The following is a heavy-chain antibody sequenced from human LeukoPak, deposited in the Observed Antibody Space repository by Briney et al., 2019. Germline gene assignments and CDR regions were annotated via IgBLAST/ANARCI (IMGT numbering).Heavy chain of an antibody. CDR3: ARGPRFDP. V-gene: IGHV1-8*01. CDR2: ISPDTGNT. Sequence: ASAKVSCKASGYTFTIYEFNWVRQAPGQGLEWLGYISPDTGNTGYAQKFQGRVTMTRDISISTAYMELSSLSPEDTAVYYCARGPRFDPWGQGTLVTVSS. CDR1: GYTFTIYE. J-gene: IGHJ5*02.